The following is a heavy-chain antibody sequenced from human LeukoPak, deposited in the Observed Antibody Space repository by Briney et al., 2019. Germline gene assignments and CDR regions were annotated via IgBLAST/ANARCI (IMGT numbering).Heavy chain of an antibody. D-gene: IGHD2-2*01. CDR2: ISSGGSYI. J-gene: IGHJ4*02. V-gene: IGHV3-21*01. CDR3: ARGPALYCTSSSCLDGVD. CDR1: GFTFSDYA. Sequence: GGSLRLSCAASGFTFSDYAMNWVRQAPGKGLEWVSSISSGGSYISYADSVKGRFTVSRDNAKDSLFLQMRSLRDEDTAVYYCARGPALYCTSSSCLDGVDWGQGTLDSVSS.